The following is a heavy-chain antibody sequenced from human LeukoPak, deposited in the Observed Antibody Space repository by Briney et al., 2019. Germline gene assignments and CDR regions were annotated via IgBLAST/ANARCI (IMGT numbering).Heavy chain of an antibody. CDR1: GLAVSSNC. CDR2: IYSGGST. J-gene: IGHJ4*02. D-gene: IGHD3-22*01. CDR3: ARAPPSYYFDSSGPCYYFDY. V-gene: IGHV3-53*01. Sequence: GGSLRLSCAASGLAVSSNCMTWVRQAPGKGLEWVSVIYSGGSTDYADSVKGRFTISRDKSKNTLYLQMNSLRAEDTAVYYCARAPPSYYFDSSGPCYYFDYWGQGTLVTVSS.